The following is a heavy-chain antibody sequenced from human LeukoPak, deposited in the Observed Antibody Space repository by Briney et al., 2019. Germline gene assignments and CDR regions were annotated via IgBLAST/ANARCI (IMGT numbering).Heavy chain of an antibody. V-gene: IGHV1-8*03. J-gene: IGHJ4*02. CDR2: MNPNSGNT. Sequence: ASVKVSCKASGYTFTGYGITWVRQATGQGLEWMGWMNPNSGNTGYAQKFQGRVTITRNTSISTAYMELSSLRSEDTAVYYCARGGYGGKGRGNYWGQGTLVTVSS. D-gene: IGHD4-23*01. CDR3: ARGGYGGKGRGNY. CDR1: GYTFTGYG.